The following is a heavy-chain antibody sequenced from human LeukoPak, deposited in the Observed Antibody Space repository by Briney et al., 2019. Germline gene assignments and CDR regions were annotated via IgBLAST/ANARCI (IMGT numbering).Heavy chain of an antibody. J-gene: IGHJ6*03. CDR1: GFTFSSYA. D-gene: IGHD5-24*01. CDR2: ISGSGGST. V-gene: IGHV3-23*01. CDR3: ARVGTRMVTIVAPYYMDV. Sequence: GGSLRLSCAASGFTFSSYAMSWVRQAPGKGLEWVSAISGSGGSTYYADSVKGRFTISRDNSKNTLYLQMNSLRAEDTAVYYCARVGTRMVTIVAPYYMDVWGKGTTVTVSS.